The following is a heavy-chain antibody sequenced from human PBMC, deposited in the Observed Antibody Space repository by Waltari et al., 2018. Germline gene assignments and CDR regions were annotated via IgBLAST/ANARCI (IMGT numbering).Heavy chain of an antibody. D-gene: IGHD3-10*01. V-gene: IGHV4-34*01. CDR1: GGSFSGYY. Sequence: QVQLQQWGAGLLKPSETLSLTCAVYGGSFSGYYWSWIRQPPGKVREGCGESNHSGNTNYNRSLKSRVTISVGRSKNQVSLKLSSVTAADTAVYYCARRRGRWGTNWFDPWGQGTLVTVSS. CDR3: ARRRGRWGTNWFDP. J-gene: IGHJ5*02. CDR2: SNHSGNT.